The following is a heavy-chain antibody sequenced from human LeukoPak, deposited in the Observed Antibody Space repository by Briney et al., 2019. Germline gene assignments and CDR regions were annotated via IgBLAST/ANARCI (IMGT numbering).Heavy chain of an antibody. CDR3: ARDRHSSGWYPNFDP. CDR1: GFTFSSYE. V-gene: IGHV3-30*04. D-gene: IGHD6-19*01. J-gene: IGHJ5*02. Sequence: PGGSLRLSCAASGFTFSSYEMNWVRQALGKGLEWVAVISYDGSNKYYADSVKGRFTISRDNSKNTLYLQMNSLRAEDTAVYYCARDRHSSGWYPNFDPWGQGTLVTVSS. CDR2: ISYDGSNK.